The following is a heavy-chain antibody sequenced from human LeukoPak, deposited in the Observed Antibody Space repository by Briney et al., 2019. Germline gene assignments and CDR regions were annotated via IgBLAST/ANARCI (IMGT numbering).Heavy chain of an antibody. J-gene: IGHJ4*02. V-gene: IGHV7-4-1*01. D-gene: IGHD2-15*01. CDR3: TRGLGFCSAGSCSFDS. CDR2: INTNTGSP. Sequence: ASVKVSCKASGYTFTTNAMNWVQQAPGQGLEWMGWINTNTGSPTYAQGFTGRFVFSLDTSVSAAYLQIFSLEAQDTAVYYCTRGLGFCSAGSCSFDSWGQGTLVTVSS. CDR1: GYTFTTNA.